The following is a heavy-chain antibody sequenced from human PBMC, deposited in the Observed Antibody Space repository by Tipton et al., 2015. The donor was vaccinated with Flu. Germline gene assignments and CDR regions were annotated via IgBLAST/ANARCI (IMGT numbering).Heavy chain of an antibody. J-gene: IGHJ6*02. V-gene: IGHV3-72*01. CDR2: IRNKRNGYIT. D-gene: IGHD3-10*01. Sequence: SLRLSCAASGFTFSDHYMDWVRQAPGKGLEWVGRIRNKRNGYITEYAASVTGRFTISRDDSKKSLYLQMNSLKTEDTAVYYCARAAYGHGLDVWGQGTTVTVSS. CDR3: ARAAYGHGLDV. CDR1: GFTFSDHY.